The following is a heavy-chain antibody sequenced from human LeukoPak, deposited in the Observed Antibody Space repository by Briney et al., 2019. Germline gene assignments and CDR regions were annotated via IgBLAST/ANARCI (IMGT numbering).Heavy chain of an antibody. D-gene: IGHD5-24*01. Sequence: SETLSLTCTVSGGSISSSSYYWGWIRQPPGKGLEWIGSIFYNGDTYYNPPLKSRVTISVDTSKNQFSLKLSSVTAADTAVYYCARADREDAYNHRIDYWGQGTLVTVSS. CDR2: IFYNGDT. CDR3: ARADREDAYNHRIDY. J-gene: IGHJ4*02. V-gene: IGHV4-39*01. CDR1: GGSISSSSYY.